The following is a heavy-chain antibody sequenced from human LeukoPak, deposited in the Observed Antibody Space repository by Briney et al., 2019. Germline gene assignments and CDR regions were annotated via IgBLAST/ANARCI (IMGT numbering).Heavy chain of an antibody. V-gene: IGHV4-39*06. CDR1: GCSISSSSYY. CDR2: IYYSGSN. J-gene: IGHJ4*02. Sequence: SETLSLTCTVSGCSISSSSYYWGWIRQPPGKGLEWIGSIYYSGSNYYNPPLKSRVIISVDTSNNQCPLKLSPGTAAHTVLYYCARLLLEWFFDYWGQGTLVTVSS. D-gene: IGHD3-3*01. CDR3: ARLLLEWFFDY.